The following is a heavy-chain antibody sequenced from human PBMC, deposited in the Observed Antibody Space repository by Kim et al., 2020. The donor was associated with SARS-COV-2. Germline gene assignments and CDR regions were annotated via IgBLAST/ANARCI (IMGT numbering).Heavy chain of an antibody. D-gene: IGHD2-8*01. V-gene: IGHV3-43*01. Sequence: ADTVKVRFTIAKDNSKNSLHLQMNSLGTEDTALYYCAKDSCTNGLCYTDSWGQGTLVTVSS. J-gene: IGHJ4*02. CDR3: AKDSCTNGLCYTDS.